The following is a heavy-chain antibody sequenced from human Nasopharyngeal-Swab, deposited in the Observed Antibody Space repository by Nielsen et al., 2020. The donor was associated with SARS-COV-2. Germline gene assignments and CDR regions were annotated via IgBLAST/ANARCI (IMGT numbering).Heavy chain of an antibody. Sequence: ASVQVSCKASGYTFTSYGISWVRQAPGQGLEWMGWISAYNGNTNYAQKLQGRVTMTTDTSTSTAYMELRSLRSDDTAVYYCARSQYYDILTGYYIPHYTDYWGQGTLVTVSS. CDR1: GYTFTSYG. CDR3: ARSQYYDILTGYYIPHYTDY. D-gene: IGHD3-9*01. CDR2: ISAYNGNT. V-gene: IGHV1-18*01. J-gene: IGHJ4*02.